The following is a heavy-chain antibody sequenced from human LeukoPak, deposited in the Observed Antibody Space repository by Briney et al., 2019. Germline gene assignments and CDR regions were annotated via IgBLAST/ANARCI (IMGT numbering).Heavy chain of an antibody. J-gene: IGHJ4*01. CDR1: GFTFSSYA. Sequence: PGGSLRLSCAASGFTFSSYAMHWVRQAPGKRLEYVSAISSNGGSTYYANSVKGRFTISRDNSKNTLYLQMGSLRAEDMAVYYCARVDSSGPAVYWGHGTLITVSS. CDR3: ARVDSSGPAVY. D-gene: IGHD3-22*01. CDR2: ISSNGGST. V-gene: IGHV3-64*01.